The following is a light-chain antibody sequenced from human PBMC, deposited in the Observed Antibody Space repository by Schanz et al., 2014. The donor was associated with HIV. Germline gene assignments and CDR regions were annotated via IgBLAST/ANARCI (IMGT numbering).Light chain of an antibody. Sequence: QSVLTQPASVSGSPGQSITISCTGTSSDVGSYNLVSWFQQHPGKAPKLMIYEVTKRPSGVSNRFSGSKSDNTASLTISGLQAEDEADYYCSSYTSSSTVVFGGGTKLTVL. CDR1: SSDVGSYNL. V-gene: IGLV2-14*02. CDR3: SSYTSSSTVV. J-gene: IGLJ2*01. CDR2: EVT.